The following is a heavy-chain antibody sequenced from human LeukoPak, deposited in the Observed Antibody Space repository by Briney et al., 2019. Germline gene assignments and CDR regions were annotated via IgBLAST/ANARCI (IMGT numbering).Heavy chain of an antibody. CDR1: GFTFSRYT. V-gene: IGHV3-30*04. D-gene: IGHD2-21*02. Sequence: GGSLTLSCAASGFTFSRYTMHWVRQAPGKGLEWVSVLSYDDSTESYADSVKGRFTISRDNSKNTLYLQMTSLRGDDTATYFCARDGAETALHDSFGVWGQGTMVTVSS. CDR2: LSYDDSTE. J-gene: IGHJ3*01. CDR3: ARDGAETALHDSFGV.